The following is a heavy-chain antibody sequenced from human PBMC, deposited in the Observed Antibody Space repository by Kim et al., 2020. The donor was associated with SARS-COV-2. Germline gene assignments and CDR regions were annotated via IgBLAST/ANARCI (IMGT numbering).Heavy chain of an antibody. Sequence: SETLSLTCKVSGDSVRSIYWTWIRQPPGKGLEWIGYVSDNAGTNYNPSLESRVTISVDTSNNHFSLELRSVNAADTAIYYCARGLTIREQWLTQPTYWYFDLWGRGAPVTVSS. D-gene: IGHD6-19*01. V-gene: IGHV4-59*02. CDR2: VSDNAGT. J-gene: IGHJ2*01. CDR1: GDSVRSIY. CDR3: ARGLTIREQWLTQPTYWYFDL.